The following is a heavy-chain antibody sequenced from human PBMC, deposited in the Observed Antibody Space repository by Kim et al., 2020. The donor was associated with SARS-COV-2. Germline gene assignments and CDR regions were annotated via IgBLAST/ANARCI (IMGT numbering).Heavy chain of an antibody. Sequence: ASVKVSCKASGYTFTGYDIRWVRQAPGQGLEWMGWINPNNDDTNYAQKLQGSVTMTRDTSISTAYMEMSSLRSDDTAVYYCARAGLVGATVLFYYWGQRGLVTASS. D-gene: IGHD1-26*01. CDR2: INPNNDDT. V-gene: IGHV1-2*02. CDR3: ARAGLVGATVLFYY. J-gene: IGHJ4*02. CDR1: GYTFTGYD.